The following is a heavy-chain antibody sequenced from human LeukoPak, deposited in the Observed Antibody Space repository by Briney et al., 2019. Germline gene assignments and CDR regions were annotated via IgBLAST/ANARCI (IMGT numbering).Heavy chain of an antibody. CDR1: GGNFSSYA. CDR2: IIPIFGTA. Sequence: SVNVSCKASGGNFSSYAISWVRQAPGQGLEWMGGIIPIFGTANYAQKFQGRVTITADESTSTAYMELSSLRSEDTAVYYCARGHCSSTSCYSYYYYYYMDVWGKGTTVTVSS. V-gene: IGHV1-69*13. D-gene: IGHD2-2*01. CDR3: ARGHCSSTSCYSYYYYYYMDV. J-gene: IGHJ6*03.